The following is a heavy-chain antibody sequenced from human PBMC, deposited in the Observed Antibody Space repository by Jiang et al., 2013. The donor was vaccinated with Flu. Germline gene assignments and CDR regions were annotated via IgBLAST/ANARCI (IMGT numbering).Heavy chain of an antibody. CDR3: ARETGDSSGAFDY. D-gene: IGHD3-22*01. J-gene: IGHJ4*02. CDR1: GGPISSYS. CDR2: IYHSGST. Sequence: LLKPSETLSLTCTVSGGPISSYSWSWIRQPPGKGLEWIGYIYHSGSTYYNPSLKSRVTISVDRSKNQFSLKLSSVTAADTAVYYCARETGDSSGAFDYWGQGTLVTVSS. V-gene: IGHV4-30-2*01.